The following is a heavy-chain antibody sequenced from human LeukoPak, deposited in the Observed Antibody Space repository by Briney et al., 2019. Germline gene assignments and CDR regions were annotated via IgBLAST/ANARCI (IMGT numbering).Heavy chain of an antibody. CDR2: VYPGDSDT. D-gene: IGHD3-22*01. V-gene: IGHV5-51*01. J-gene: IGHJ5*02. CDR3: ARREFLDDGRGYLSFWFDP. CDR1: GYTFTSYW. Sequence: GESLKISCQSFGYTFTSYWIGWVRQMPGKGLEWMGMVYPGDSDTRYSPSFQGQVTISADTSINTAYLQWNSLKASDTAIYYCARREFLDDGRGYLSFWFDPWGQGTLVTVSS.